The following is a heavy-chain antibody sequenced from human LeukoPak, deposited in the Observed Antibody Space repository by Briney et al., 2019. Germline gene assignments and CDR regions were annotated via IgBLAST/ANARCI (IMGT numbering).Heavy chain of an antibody. Sequence: SETLSLTCTVSGGSISSYYWSWIRQPPGKGLEWIGYIYYSGSTNYNPSLKSRVTISVDTSKNQFSLKLSSVTAADTAVYYCASGLGYCSSTSCSFDYWGQGTLVTVSS. V-gene: IGHV4-59*01. J-gene: IGHJ4*02. CDR1: GGSISSYY. D-gene: IGHD2-2*01. CDR2: IYYSGST. CDR3: ASGLGYCSSTSCSFDY.